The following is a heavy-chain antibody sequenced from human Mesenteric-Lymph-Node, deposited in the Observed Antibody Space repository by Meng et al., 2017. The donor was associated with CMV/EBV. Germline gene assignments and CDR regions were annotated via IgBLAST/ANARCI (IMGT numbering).Heavy chain of an antibody. V-gene: IGHV3-21*01. CDR2: ISSSSSYI. D-gene: IGHD2-2*03. Sequence: GGSLRLSCAASGFTFSSYSMNWVRQAPGKGLEWVSSISSSSSYIYYADSVKGRFTISRDNAKNSLYLQMNSLRAEDTAVYYCARALDIVVVPAATGAFDIWGQGTMVTVSS. J-gene: IGHJ3*02. CDR3: ARALDIVVVPAATGAFDI. CDR1: GFTFSSYS.